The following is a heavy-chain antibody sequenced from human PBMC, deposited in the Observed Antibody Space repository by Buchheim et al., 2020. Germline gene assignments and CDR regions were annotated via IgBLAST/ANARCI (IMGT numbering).Heavy chain of an antibody. J-gene: IGHJ4*02. CDR1: GGPVSSGSYY. V-gene: IGHV4-61*01. CDR3: ARNNYYDSSGYYIDY. CDR2: IYYSGST. D-gene: IGHD3-22*01. Sequence: QVQLQESGPGLVKPSETLSLTCTVSGGPVSSGSYYWSWIRQPPGKGLEWIGYIYYSGSTNYNPSLKSRVTISVDPSKNQFSLKLSSVTAADTAVYYCARNNYYDSSGYYIDYWGQGTL.